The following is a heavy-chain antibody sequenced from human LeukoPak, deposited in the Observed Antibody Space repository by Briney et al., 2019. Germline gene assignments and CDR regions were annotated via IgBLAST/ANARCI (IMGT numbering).Heavy chain of an antibody. CDR1: GYTFTGYY. CDR2: INPNSGGT. V-gene: IGHV1-2*02. Sequence: ASVKVSFKASGYTFTGYYMHWVRQAPGQGLEWMGWINPNSGGTNYAQKFQGRVTMTRDTSISTAYMELSRLRSDDTAVYYCATPYYYDSSGRLAFDIWGQGTMSPSLQ. CDR3: ATPYYYDSSGRLAFDI. J-gene: IGHJ3*02. D-gene: IGHD3-22*01.